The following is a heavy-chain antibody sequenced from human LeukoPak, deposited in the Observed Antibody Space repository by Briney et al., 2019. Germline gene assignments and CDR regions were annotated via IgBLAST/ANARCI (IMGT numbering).Heavy chain of an antibody. J-gene: IGHJ6*03. CDR2: MYTSGST. V-gene: IGHV4-61*02. CDR1: GGSISSGSYY. CDR3: ARSSTTDANHYYYYYMDV. Sequence: SQTLSLTCTVSGGSISSGSYYWNWIRQPAGEGLEGIGRMYTSGSTNYNPSLKIRVTISVDTSKNHFSLKLSSVIAADTAFYYCARSSTTDANHYYYYYMDVWGRGTTVTVSS. D-gene: IGHD2-2*01.